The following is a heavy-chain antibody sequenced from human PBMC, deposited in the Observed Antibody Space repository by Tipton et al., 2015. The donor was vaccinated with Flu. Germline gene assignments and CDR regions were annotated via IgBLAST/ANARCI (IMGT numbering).Heavy chain of an antibody. Sequence: TLSLTCTVSGGSISSYYWGWIRQPPGKGLGWIGYIFYSGSTNYNPSLKSRVTMSVDTSNNRFSLKLSSVTAADTAVYYCASQRWLQSFIDYWGQGTLVTVSS. V-gene: IGHV4-59*01. D-gene: IGHD5-24*01. CDR2: IFYSGST. CDR1: GGSISSYY. J-gene: IGHJ4*02. CDR3: ASQRWLQSFIDY.